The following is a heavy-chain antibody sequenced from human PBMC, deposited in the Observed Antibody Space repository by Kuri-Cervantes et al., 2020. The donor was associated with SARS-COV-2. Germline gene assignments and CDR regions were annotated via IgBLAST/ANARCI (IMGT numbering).Heavy chain of an antibody. Sequence: ASVKVSCKASGYTFTGYYMHWVRQAPGQGLEWMGIINPSGGSTSYAQKFQGRVTMTRDTSTSTVYMELSRLRSDGTAVYYCARDLQIAVVEGAFDIWGQGTMVTVSS. CDR2: INPSGGST. CDR1: GYTFTGYY. V-gene: IGHV1-46*01. J-gene: IGHJ3*02. D-gene: IGHD6-19*01. CDR3: ARDLQIAVVEGAFDI.